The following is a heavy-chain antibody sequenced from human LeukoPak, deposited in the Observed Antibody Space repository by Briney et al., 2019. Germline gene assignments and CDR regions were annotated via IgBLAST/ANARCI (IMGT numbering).Heavy chain of an antibody. CDR1: GFTFSSYS. CDR2: ISSSSSYI. CDR3: ARAVGTTGTTGFDY. Sequence: GGSLRLSCAASGFTFSSYSMNWVRQAPGKGLKWVSSISSSSSYIYYADSVKGRFTISRDNAKNSLYLQMNSLRAEDTAVYYCARAVGTTGTTGFDYWGQGTLVTVSS. J-gene: IGHJ4*02. V-gene: IGHV3-21*01. D-gene: IGHD1-1*01.